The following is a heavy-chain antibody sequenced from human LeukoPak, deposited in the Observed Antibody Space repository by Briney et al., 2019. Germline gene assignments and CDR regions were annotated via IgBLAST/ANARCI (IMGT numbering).Heavy chain of an antibody. CDR1: GFTFINAW. CDR3: NTYRYKYDTSGTDY. CDR2: IKANADGGTT. V-gene: IGHV3-15*01. Sequence: PGGSLRLSCAASGFTFINAWMSWVRQAPGKGLEWLGRIKANADGGTTDYAAPVKGRFTISRDDSKNTLYLHVNSLKAEDTAVYYCNTYRYKYDTSGTDYWGQGTLVTVSS. J-gene: IGHJ4*02. D-gene: IGHD3-22*01.